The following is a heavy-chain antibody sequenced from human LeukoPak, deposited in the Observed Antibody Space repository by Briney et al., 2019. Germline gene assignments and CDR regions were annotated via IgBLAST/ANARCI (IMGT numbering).Heavy chain of an antibody. CDR1: GFTFSGYW. CDR3: ARATTGLIVVGSDFDY. V-gene: IGHV3-74*01. CDR2: INDDVSST. D-gene: IGHD2-21*01. Sequence: GGSLRLSCAASGFTFSGYWMHWVRQAPGKGLVWVSHINDDVSSTTYADSVKGRFTISRDNAKNTVYLQMNSLRAEDTAVYYCARATTGLIVVGSDFDYWGQGTLVTVSS. J-gene: IGHJ4*02.